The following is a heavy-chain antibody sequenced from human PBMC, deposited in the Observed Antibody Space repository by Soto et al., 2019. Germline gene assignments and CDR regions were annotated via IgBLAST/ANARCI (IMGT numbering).Heavy chain of an antibody. CDR2: IIPILGIA. Sequence: SVKVSCKASGGTFSSYTISWVRQAPGQGLEWMGRIIPILGIANYAQKFQGRVTITADKSTSTAYMELSSLRSEDTAVYYCATIAVAGPYYFEYWGQGTLITVSS. D-gene: IGHD6-19*01. J-gene: IGHJ4*02. CDR3: ATIAVAGPYYFEY. V-gene: IGHV1-69*02. CDR1: GGTFSSYT.